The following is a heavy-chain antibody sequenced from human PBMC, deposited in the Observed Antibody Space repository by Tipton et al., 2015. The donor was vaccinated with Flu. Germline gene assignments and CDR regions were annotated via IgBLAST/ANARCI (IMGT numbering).Heavy chain of an antibody. J-gene: IGHJ5*02. Sequence: QLVQSGGGVVQPGGSLRLSCAASGFTFSSHGMHWVRQAPGKGLEWVAVISYEGSDKYYADSVKGRFIISRDNSKNTLYLQLNSLRAEDTAVYYCAKDLLPGGRGYGLDHDTWGQGTLVTVSS. V-gene: IGHV3-30*18. CDR1: GFTFSSHG. CDR2: ISYEGSDK. CDR3: AKDLLPGGRGYGLDHDT. D-gene: IGHD3-22*01.